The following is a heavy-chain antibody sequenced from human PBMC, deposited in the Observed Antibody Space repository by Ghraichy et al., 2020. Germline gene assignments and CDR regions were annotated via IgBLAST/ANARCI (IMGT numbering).Heavy chain of an antibody. D-gene: IGHD4-23*01. CDR1: GFSFSSYS. V-gene: IGHV3-48*02. J-gene: IGHJ6*02. Sequence: LSLTCVGFGFSFSSYSMNWVRQSPGKGLEWVSYITSSSRFTSYADSVKGRFTISRDNAHNSLYLQMNSLRDEDTAVYYCARGSTVVRFYYYGGMDVWGQGTTVTVSS. CDR2: ITSSSRFT. CDR3: ARGSTVVRFYYYGGMDV.